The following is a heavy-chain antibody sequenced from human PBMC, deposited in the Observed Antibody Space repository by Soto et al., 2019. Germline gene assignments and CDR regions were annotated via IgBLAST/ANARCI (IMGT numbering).Heavy chain of an antibody. CDR2: IIPIFGTA. CDR3: ARDRAAVTGTPTNFDF. J-gene: IGHJ4*02. D-gene: IGHD6-19*01. CDR1: GGAFSSYA. Sequence: GXSVKDSCEASGGAFSSYAISWVRQAPVQGLEWVGGIIPIFGTANYAQKFQGRVTITADESTSTAYMELKSLRAEDTAVYYCARDRAAVTGTPTNFDFWGQGTQVTVSS. V-gene: IGHV1-69*01.